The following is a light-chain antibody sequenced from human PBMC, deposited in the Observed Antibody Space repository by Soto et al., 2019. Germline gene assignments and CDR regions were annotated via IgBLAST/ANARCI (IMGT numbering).Light chain of an antibody. Sequence: QSALTQPGSVSGSPGQSITISCTGTSSDVGGYNYVSWYQHHPGKAPKLMIYDVSNRPSGVFDRFSGSKSGNTASLTISGVQAEDEADYYCSSYSGSSTLAVFGGGTKLTVL. V-gene: IGLV2-14*03. CDR3: SSYSGSSTLAV. CDR2: DVS. CDR1: SSDVGGYNY. J-gene: IGLJ7*01.